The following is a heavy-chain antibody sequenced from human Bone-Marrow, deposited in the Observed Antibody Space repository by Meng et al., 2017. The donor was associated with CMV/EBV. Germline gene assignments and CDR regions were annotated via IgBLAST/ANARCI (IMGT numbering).Heavy chain of an antibody. Sequence: GGSLRLSCAASGFTFSSYWMSWVRQAPGKGLEWVANIKQDGSEKYYVDSVKCRFTISRDNAKNSLYLQMNSLRAEDTAVYYCARDDPVYSSSSNYYYYGMDVWGQGTTVTVSS. D-gene: IGHD6-6*01. V-gene: IGHV3-7*01. CDR1: GFTFSSYW. CDR2: IKQDGSEK. CDR3: ARDDPVYSSSSNYYYYGMDV. J-gene: IGHJ6*02.